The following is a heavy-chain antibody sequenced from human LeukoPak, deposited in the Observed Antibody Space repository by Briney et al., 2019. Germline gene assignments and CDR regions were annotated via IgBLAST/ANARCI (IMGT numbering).Heavy chain of an antibody. CDR1: GFTFSSDG. D-gene: IGHD6-13*01. CDR3: ARDRFSSSYYYYGMDV. CDR2: IWYDGSNK. J-gene: IGHJ6*02. Sequence: PGRSLRLSCAASGFTFSSDGMHWVRQAPGKGLEWGAVIWYDGSNKYYADSVKGRFTISRDNSKNTLYLQMNSLRAEDTAVYYCARDRFSSSYYYYGMDVWGQGTTVTVSS. V-gene: IGHV3-33*01.